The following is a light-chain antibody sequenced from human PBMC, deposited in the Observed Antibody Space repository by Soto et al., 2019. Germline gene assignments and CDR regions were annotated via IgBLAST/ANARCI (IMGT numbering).Light chain of an antibody. Sequence: EIVMTQSPVTLSVSPGERATLSCRASQTVGTNLAWYQQKPGKSPRLLIYVASTRATGIPARFSGSGAGTEFILSITNLQSEDFAVYYCQQYTKWPLGWRLGRGTKVGI. CDR1: QTVGTN. CDR3: QQYTKWPLGWR. CDR2: VAS. V-gene: IGKV3-15*01. J-gene: IGKJ1*01.